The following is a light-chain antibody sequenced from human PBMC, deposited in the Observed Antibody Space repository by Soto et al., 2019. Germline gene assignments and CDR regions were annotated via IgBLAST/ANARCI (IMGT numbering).Light chain of an antibody. CDR1: QSINSD. CDR2: GAF. Sequence: EIEMTQSPATLSVSPGAGATVSCRASQSINSDLAWYQQKPGQAPRLLIYGAFIRATGIPDRFSGSGSGAEFTLTIRNLQSEDFAVYYCQQYNKRPPYTFGQGTKLEIK. V-gene: IGKV3D-15*03. CDR3: QQYNKRPPYT. J-gene: IGKJ2*01.